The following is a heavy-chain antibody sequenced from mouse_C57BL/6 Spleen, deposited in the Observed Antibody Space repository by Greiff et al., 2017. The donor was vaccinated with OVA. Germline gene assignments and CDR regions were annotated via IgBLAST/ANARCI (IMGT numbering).Heavy chain of an antibody. CDR1: GYTFTSYW. CDR2: IHPSDSDT. J-gene: IGHJ4*01. V-gene: IGHV1-74*01. D-gene: IGHD2-3*01. Sequence: QVQLQQPGAELVKPGASVKVSCKASGYTFTSYWMHWVKQRPGQGLEWIGRIHPSDSDTNYNQKFKGKATLTVDKSSSTAYMQLSSLTSEDSAVYYCAIFRGYYPCYAMDYWGQGTSVTVSS. CDR3: AIFRGYYPCYAMDY.